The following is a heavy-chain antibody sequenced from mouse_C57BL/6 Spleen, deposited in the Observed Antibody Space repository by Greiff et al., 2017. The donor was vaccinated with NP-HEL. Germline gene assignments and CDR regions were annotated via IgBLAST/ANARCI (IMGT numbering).Heavy chain of an antibody. CDR2: ILPGSGST. CDR3: ARRLYSNYLYYFDY. CDR1: GYTFTGYW. Sequence: QVQLQQSGAELMKPGASVKLSCKATGYTFTGYWIEWVKQRPGHGLEWIGEILPGSGSTNYNEKFKGKATFTADISSNTAYMQLSSLTTEDSAIYYCARRLYSNYLYYFDYWGQGTTLTVSS. D-gene: IGHD2-5*01. J-gene: IGHJ2*01. V-gene: IGHV1-9*01.